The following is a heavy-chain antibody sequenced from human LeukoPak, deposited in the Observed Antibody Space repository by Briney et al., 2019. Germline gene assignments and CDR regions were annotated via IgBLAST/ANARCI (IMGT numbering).Heavy chain of an antibody. CDR1: GYSISSGYY. J-gene: IGHJ4*02. CDR2: IYHSGST. Sequence: TSETLSLTSTVSGYSISSGYYWGWIRQPPGKGLEWIGSIYHSGSTYYNPSLKSRVTISVDTSKNQFSLKLSSVTAADTAVYYCARDSADDILTGYYREPIDYWGQGTLVTVSS. V-gene: IGHV4-38-2*02. D-gene: IGHD3-9*01. CDR3: ARDSADDILTGYYREPIDY.